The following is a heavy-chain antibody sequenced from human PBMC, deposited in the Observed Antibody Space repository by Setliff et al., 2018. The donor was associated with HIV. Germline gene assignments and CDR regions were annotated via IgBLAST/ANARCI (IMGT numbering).Heavy chain of an antibody. Sequence: SETLSLTCSISGGSITSHYWNWIRQPPGKGLEWIGSINYSGITNYNPSLRGRVSISVDTSKSQISLRLNSVSAADTAVYYCARDHQTMLWLDYWGQGTLVTVSS. CDR3: ARDHQTMLWLDY. CDR2: INYSGIT. D-gene: IGHD2-21*01. CDR1: GGSITSHY. J-gene: IGHJ4*02. V-gene: IGHV4-59*11.